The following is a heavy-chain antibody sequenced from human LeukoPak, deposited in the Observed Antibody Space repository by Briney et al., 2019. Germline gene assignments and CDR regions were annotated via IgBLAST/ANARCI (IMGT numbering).Heavy chain of an antibody. CDR3: ARDEGIAAADWFDP. CDR2: VNHSGST. J-gene: IGHJ5*02. V-gene: IGHV4-34*01. CDR1: GGSFSGYY. Sequence: SETLSLTCAVYGGSFSGYYWSWIRQPPGKGLEWIGEVNHSGSTNYNPSLKSRVTISVDTSKNQFSLKLSSVTAADTAVYYCARDEGIAAADWFDPWGQGTLVTVSS. D-gene: IGHD6-13*01.